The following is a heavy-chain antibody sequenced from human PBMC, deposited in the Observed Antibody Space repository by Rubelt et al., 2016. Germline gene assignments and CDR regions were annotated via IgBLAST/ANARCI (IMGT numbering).Heavy chain of an antibody. CDR2: ISGSGGST. J-gene: IGHJ4*02. D-gene: IGHD2-15*01. V-gene: IGHV3-23*04. CDR3: ARVVGATTDY. Sequence: EVQLVESGGGLVQPGGSLRLSCAASGFTFSCYVMSWVRQAPGKGLEWVSAISGSGGSTYYADSVKGRFTLSRDNSKNTVYLQMNSLRAEDTAVYYCARVVGATTDYWGQGNLVTVSS. CDR1: GFTFSCYV.